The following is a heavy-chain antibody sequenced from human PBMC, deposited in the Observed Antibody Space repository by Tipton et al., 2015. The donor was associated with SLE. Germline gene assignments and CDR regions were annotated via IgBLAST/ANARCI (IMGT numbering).Heavy chain of an antibody. CDR3: ARIGTSSSQDY. V-gene: IGHV4-59*11. CDR1: GGSISSHY. J-gene: IGHJ4*02. D-gene: IGHD2-2*01. Sequence: TLSLTCTVSGGSISSHYWSWIRQPPGKGLEWIGYIYYSGSTNYNPSLKSRITISVDTSKNQFSLKLSSVTAADTAVYYCARIGTSSSQDYWGQGPLVTVSS. CDR2: IYYSGST.